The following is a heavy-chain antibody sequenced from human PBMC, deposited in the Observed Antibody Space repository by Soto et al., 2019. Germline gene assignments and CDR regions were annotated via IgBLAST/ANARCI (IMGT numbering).Heavy chain of an antibody. V-gene: IGHV3-33*01. Sequence: GESLKISCAASGFTFSSYGMHWVRQAPGKGLEWVAVIWYDGSNKYYADSVKGRFTISRDNSKNTLYLQMNSLRAEDTAVYYCARESALLATMDYYYYDMDVWGQGTTVTVSS. CDR2: IWYDGSNK. D-gene: IGHD3-3*02. CDR3: ARESALLATMDYYYYDMDV. J-gene: IGHJ6*02. CDR1: GFTFSSYG.